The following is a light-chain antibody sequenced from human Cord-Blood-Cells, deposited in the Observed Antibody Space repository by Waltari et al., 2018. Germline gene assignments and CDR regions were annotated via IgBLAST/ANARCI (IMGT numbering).Light chain of an antibody. CDR1: ESISSY. CDR2: AAS. CDR3: QQSYSTLT. J-gene: IGKJ4*01. Sequence: DIQMTQSPSSLSASVGYRVTITCRASESISSYLNWDQQKPGKAPKLLIYAASSLQSGVPSRFSGSGSVTDFTLTISSLQPEDFATYYCQQSYSTLTFGGGTKVEIK. V-gene: IGKV1-39*01.